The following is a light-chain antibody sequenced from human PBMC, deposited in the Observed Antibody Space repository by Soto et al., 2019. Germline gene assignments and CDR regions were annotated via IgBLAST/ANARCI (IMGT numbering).Light chain of an antibody. CDR3: QQYDVWSPRCT. CDR1: QSVSSS. J-gene: IGKJ1*01. V-gene: IGKV3-15*01. Sequence: EIGMKESPAAVSLYKGERATLSCRASQSVSSSLAWYQQKPGQAPSLLIFRASTRATGIPARFSGSGSGTEFTPTISGLQSEDFAVYYCQQYDVWSPRCTFGQGTKVDI. CDR2: RAS.